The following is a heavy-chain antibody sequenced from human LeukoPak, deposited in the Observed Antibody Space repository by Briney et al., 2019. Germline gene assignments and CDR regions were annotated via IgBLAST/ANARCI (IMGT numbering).Heavy chain of an antibody. CDR2: ISGSGGST. CDR1: GFTFSSYA. J-gene: IGHJ4*02. CDR3: TPTYYYGSGANY. D-gene: IGHD3-10*01. V-gene: IGHV3-23*01. Sequence: GGSLRLSCAASGFTFSSYAMSWVRQAPGKGLEWVSAISGSGGSTYYADSVKGRFTISRDNSKNTLYLQMNSLKTEDTAVYYCTPTYYYGSGANYWGQGTLVTVSS.